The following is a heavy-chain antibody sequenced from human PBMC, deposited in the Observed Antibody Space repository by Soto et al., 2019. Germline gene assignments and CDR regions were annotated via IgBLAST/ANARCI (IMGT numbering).Heavy chain of an antibody. J-gene: IGHJ4*02. CDR1: GFTFSSYG. D-gene: IGHD1-26*01. CDR3: ARDRRELLPALDY. CDR2: IWYDGSNK. V-gene: IGHV3-33*01. Sequence: GGSLRLSCAASGFTFSSYGMHWVRQAPGKGLEWVAVIWYDGSNKYYADSVKGRFTISRDNSKNTLYLQMNSLRAEDTAVYYCARDRRELLPALDYWGQGTLVTVSS.